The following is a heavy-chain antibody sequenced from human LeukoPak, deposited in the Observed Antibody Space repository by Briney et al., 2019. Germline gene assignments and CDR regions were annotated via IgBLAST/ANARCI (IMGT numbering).Heavy chain of an antibody. CDR1: GFTFSNYW. V-gene: IGHV3-7*03. CDR3: AKAPLRFLEWLRDY. J-gene: IGHJ4*02. D-gene: IGHD3-3*01. Sequence: PGGSLRLSCSASGFTFSNYWMSWVRQAPGKGLEWVANINPDGSVKYYVDSVKGRFTISRDNSKNTLYLQMNSLRAEDTAVYYCAKAPLRFLEWLRDYWGQGTLVTVSS. CDR2: INPDGSVK.